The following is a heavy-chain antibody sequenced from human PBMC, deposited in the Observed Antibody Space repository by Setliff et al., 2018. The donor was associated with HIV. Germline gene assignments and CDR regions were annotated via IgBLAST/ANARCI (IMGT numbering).Heavy chain of an antibody. D-gene: IGHD6-25*01. Sequence: PSETLSLTCTVSGGSISSSSYYWGWIRQPPGKGLEWIGSIYYSGSTYYNPSLKSRVTISVDTSKNQFSLKLSSVTAADTAVYYCARRGIAADWGQGTLVTVSS. J-gene: IGHJ4*02. V-gene: IGHV4-39*01. CDR3: ARRGIAAD. CDR1: GGSISSSSYY. CDR2: IYYSGST.